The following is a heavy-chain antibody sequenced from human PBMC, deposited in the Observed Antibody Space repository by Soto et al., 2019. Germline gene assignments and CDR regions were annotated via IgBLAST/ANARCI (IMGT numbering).Heavy chain of an antibody. Sequence: PSETLSLTCTVSGDSISSYFWSWIRQPPGRGLEWIGYIYYSGSTKYNPSLKSRVTISVDTSKNQFSLRLNSVTAADTAVYYCARYGTSGYYGYYYGMDVWGQGTTVTVSS. J-gene: IGHJ6*02. CDR1: GDSISSYF. CDR2: IYYSGST. CDR3: ARYGTSGYYGYYYGMDV. D-gene: IGHD2-8*01. V-gene: IGHV4-59*01.